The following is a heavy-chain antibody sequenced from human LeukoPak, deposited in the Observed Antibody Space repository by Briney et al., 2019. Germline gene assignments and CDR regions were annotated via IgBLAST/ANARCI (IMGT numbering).Heavy chain of an antibody. Sequence: ASVKVSCKASGYTFTGYYMHWVRQAPGQGLEWMGWINPNSGGTNYAQKFQGRVTMTRDTSISTAYMELSRLRSDDTAVYYCARGLYSSSGRHRKGAFDIWGQGTMVTVSS. CDR2: INPNSGGT. D-gene: IGHD6-6*01. CDR1: GYTFTGYY. J-gene: IGHJ3*02. V-gene: IGHV1-2*02. CDR3: ARGLYSSSGRHRKGAFDI.